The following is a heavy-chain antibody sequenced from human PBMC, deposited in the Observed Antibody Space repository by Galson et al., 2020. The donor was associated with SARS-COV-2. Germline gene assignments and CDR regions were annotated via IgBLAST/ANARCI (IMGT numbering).Heavy chain of an antibody. CDR3: AKDRTAVNAGYGLDV. CDR2: ISFDGSNK. J-gene: IGHJ6*02. CDR1: GFMFNDYV. Sequence: GESLKISCAASGFMFNDYVIHWVRQAPGKGLEWMTSISFDGSNKYYADSVKGRFTISRDNSKKTLYLQMNSLRADDTAVYYCAKDRTAVNAGYGLDVWGQGTTVTVSS. V-gene: IGHV3-30*18. D-gene: IGHD4-17*01.